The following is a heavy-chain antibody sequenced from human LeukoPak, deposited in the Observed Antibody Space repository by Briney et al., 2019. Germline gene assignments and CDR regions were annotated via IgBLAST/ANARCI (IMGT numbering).Heavy chain of an antibody. Sequence: PSETLSLTCTVSGGSISSSSYYWGWIRQPPGKGLEWIGSIYYSGSTYYNPSLKSRVTISVDTSKNQFSLKLSSMTAADTAVYYCARDAGGNGRKQLAPGQVIYAFDIWGQGTMVTVSS. J-gene: IGHJ3*02. CDR2: IYYSGST. D-gene: IGHD6-13*01. CDR3: ARDAGGNGRKQLAPGQVIYAFDI. V-gene: IGHV4-39*07. CDR1: GGSISSSSYY.